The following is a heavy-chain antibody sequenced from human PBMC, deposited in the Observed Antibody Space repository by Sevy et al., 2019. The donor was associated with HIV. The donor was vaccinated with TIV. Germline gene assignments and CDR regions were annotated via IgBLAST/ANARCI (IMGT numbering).Heavy chain of an antibody. D-gene: IGHD3-22*01. V-gene: IGHV3-73*01. CDR3: TRQRDSSGYYDSEGAFDI. CDR1: GFTFSGSA. J-gene: IGHJ3*02. CDR2: IRSKANSYAT. Sequence: GGSLRLSCAASGFTFSGSAMHWVRQASGKGLEWVGRIRSKANSYATAYAASGKGRFTISRDDSKNTAYLQMNSLKTEDTAVYYCTRQRDSSGYYDSEGAFDIWGQGTMVTVSS.